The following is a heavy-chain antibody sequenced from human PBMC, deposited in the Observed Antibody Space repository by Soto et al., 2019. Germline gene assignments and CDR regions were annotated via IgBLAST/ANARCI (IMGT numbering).Heavy chain of an antibody. V-gene: IGHV3-48*01. D-gene: IGHD1-1*01. Sequence: GGSLRLSCAASGFTFTKYSMNWVRQAPGKGLEWISYTSSSGSTIYYADSVKGRFTISRDNAKNLLYLQMNSLRAEDTAVYYCARPREEYATMSESVLDCWGQGALVTVSS. CDR1: GFTFTKYS. CDR2: TSSSGSTI. J-gene: IGHJ4*02. CDR3: ARPREEYATMSESVLDC.